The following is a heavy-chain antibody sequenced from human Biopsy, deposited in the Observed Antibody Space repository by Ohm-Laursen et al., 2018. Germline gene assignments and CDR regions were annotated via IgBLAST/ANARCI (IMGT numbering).Heavy chain of an antibody. D-gene: IGHD5-12*01. Sequence: SQTLSLTCPVSGDSISSGGNYWSWIRQFPGKGLEWIAYIYHTGSTYYNPSLKSRLSIAIDTSKYQFSASLRSVTAADTAVYYCARADMVTTIVDYWGQGTLVTVSS. CDR2: IYHTGST. J-gene: IGHJ4*02. V-gene: IGHV4-31*03. CDR3: ARADMVTTIVDY. CDR1: GDSISSGGNY.